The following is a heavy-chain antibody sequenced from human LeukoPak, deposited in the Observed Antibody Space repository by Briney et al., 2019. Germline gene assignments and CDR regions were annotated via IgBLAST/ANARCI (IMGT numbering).Heavy chain of an antibody. CDR2: INHSGST. Sequence: SETLSLTCAVYGGSFSGYYWSWIRQPPGKGLEWIGEINHSGSTNYNPSLKSRVTISVDTSKNRFSLKLSSVTAADTAVYYCAGGARGWFDPWGQGTLVTVSS. J-gene: IGHJ5*02. V-gene: IGHV4-34*01. CDR1: GGSFSGYY. CDR3: AGGARGWFDP. D-gene: IGHD3-10*01.